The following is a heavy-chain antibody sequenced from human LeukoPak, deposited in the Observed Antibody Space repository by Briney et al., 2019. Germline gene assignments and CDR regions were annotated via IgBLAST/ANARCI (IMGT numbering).Heavy chain of an antibody. CDR3: AKVANRGDILTGYYALDY. D-gene: IGHD3-9*01. CDR2: TGGMGDST. V-gene: IGHV3-23*01. Sequence: GGSLRLSCAASGFTFNTYAMSWVRQAPGKGLEWFSATGGMGDSTYYADSVKGRFTISRDNSKSTLYLQMNSLRGEDTAVYYCAKVANRGDILTGYYALDYWGQGTLVTVSS. CDR1: GFTFNTYA. J-gene: IGHJ4*02.